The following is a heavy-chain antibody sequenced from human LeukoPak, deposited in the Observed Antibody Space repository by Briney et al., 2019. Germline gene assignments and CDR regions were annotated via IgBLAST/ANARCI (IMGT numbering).Heavy chain of an antibody. CDR3: AKETSSSFDY. CDR2: ISNSGGST. Sequence: PGGSLRLSCVASGFTFSTYWMSWVRQAPGKGLEWVSGISNSGGSTYYADSVKGRFTISRDNSKNTLYLQMNSLRAEDTAVYYCAKETSSSFDYWGQGTLVTVSS. CDR1: GFTFSTYW. D-gene: IGHD6-6*01. V-gene: IGHV3-23*01. J-gene: IGHJ4*02.